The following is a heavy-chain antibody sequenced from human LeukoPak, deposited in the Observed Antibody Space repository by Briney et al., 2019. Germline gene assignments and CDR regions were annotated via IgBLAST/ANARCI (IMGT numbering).Heavy chain of an antibody. J-gene: IGHJ4*02. CDR2: IFGSGGST. D-gene: IGHD6-19*01. CDR3: AKTTTGYSSGRFPGWPVDY. Sequence: GGSLRLSCAASGFTFSSYAVYWVRQAPGKGLQWVSGIFGSGGSTHYADSVKGRFTISRDNSKNTVYLQMNSLRAEDTAVYYCAKTTTGYSSGRFPGWPVDYWGRGTLVTVSS. V-gene: IGHV3-23*01. CDR1: GFTFSSYA.